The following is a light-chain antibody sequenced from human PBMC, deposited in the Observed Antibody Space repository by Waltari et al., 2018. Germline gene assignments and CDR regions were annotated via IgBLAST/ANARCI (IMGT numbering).Light chain of an antibody. Sequence: DIQMTQSPSSLSASVGDSVTITCRASQIISIYLNWCQQKPGKAPKLLISDVSSLQSGVPSRFSGSGSGTDFALTISSLQPEDCATYYCQQSSRTPPWTFGQGTQVEIK. CDR3: QQSSRTPPWT. CDR2: DVS. J-gene: IGKJ1*01. V-gene: IGKV1-39*01. CDR1: QIISIY.